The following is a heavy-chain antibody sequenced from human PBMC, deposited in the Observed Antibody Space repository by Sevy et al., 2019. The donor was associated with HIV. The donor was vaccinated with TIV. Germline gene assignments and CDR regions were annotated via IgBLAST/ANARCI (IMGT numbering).Heavy chain of an antibody. CDR3: ARVSSSGYYPYQGDAFDI. CDR1: GGTFSSYA. CDR2: IIPIFGTA. Sequence: ASVKVSCKASGGTFSSYAISWVRQAPGQGLEWMGGIIPIFGTANYSQKFQGRVTITADKSTSTACMELSSLRSEDTAVYYCARVSSSGYYPYQGDAFDIWGQGTMVTVSS. D-gene: IGHD3-22*01. J-gene: IGHJ3*02. V-gene: IGHV1-69*06.